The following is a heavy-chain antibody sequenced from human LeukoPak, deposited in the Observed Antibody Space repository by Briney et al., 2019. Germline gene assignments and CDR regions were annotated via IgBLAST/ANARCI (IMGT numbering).Heavy chain of an antibody. V-gene: IGHV3-21*04. D-gene: IGHD1-26*01. J-gene: IGHJ4*02. CDR3: AKNIRWELRSCLDY. CDR2: ISSSSSYI. CDR1: GFTFSSYS. Sequence: GGLRLSCAASGFTFSSYSMNWVHQAPGKGLEWVSSISSSSSYIYYADSVKGRFTISRDNSKNTLYLQMNSLRAEDTAVYYCAKNIRWELRSCLDYWGQGTLVTVSS.